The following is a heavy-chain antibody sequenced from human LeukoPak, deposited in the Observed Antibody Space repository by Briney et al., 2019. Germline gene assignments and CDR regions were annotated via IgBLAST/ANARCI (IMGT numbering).Heavy chain of an antibody. CDR2: ISTSSSYI. Sequence: GGSLRLSCATSGFTFNIYHMSWVRQAPGTGLEWLSSISTSSSYIYYADSVRGRFTISRDNAKNSLYPQMNSLRAEDTAVYYCARVGMATTYYYYYYMDVWGKGTTVTVSS. V-gene: IGHV3-21*01. CDR1: GFTFNIYH. D-gene: IGHD5-24*01. CDR3: ARVGMATTYYYYYYMDV. J-gene: IGHJ6*03.